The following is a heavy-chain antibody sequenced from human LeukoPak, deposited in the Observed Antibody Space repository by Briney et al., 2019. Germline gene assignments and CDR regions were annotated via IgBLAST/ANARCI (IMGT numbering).Heavy chain of an antibody. Sequence: SETLSLTCTVSGGSISSSSYYWGWIRQPPGKGLEWIGRIYYSGSTYYNPSLKSRVTISVDTSKNQFSLKLSSVTAADTAVYYCARDGHFTPYYDILTGQYYYYGMDVWGQGTTVTVSS. CDR3: ARDGHFTPYYDILTGQYYYYGMDV. V-gene: IGHV4-39*07. CDR2: IYYSGST. J-gene: IGHJ6*02. D-gene: IGHD3-9*01. CDR1: GGSISSSSYY.